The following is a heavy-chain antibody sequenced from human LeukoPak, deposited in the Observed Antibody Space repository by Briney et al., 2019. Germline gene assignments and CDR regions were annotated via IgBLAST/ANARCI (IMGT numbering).Heavy chain of an antibody. CDR2: IIPIFGTA. V-gene: IGHV1-69*13. D-gene: IGHD1-26*01. CDR3: ARDSGRTVAKY. J-gene: IGHJ4*02. CDR1: GGTFNSYA. Sequence: ASVKVSCKASGGTFNSYAITWVRQAPGQGLEWMGGIIPIFGTANYAQKFQGRVTITADGSTSTAYMELSSLRSEDTAVYYCARDSGRTVAKYWGQGTLVTVSS.